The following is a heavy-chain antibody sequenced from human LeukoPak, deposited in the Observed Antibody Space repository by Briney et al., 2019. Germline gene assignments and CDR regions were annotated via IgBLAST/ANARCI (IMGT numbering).Heavy chain of an antibody. J-gene: IGHJ4*02. Sequence: GGSLRLSCAASGFTFSSYSMNWVRQAPGKGLEWVSSISSSSSYIYYADSVKGRFTISRDNAKNSLYLQMNSLRAEDTAVYYCARDEISGYYPDYWGQGTLVTVSS. CDR2: ISSSSSYI. CDR3: ARDEISGYYPDY. V-gene: IGHV3-21*01. D-gene: IGHD3-22*01. CDR1: GFTFSSYS.